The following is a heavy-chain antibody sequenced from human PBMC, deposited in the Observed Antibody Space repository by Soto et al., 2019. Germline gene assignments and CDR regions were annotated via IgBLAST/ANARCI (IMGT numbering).Heavy chain of an antibody. CDR1: GYTFTSYA. Sequence: ASVKVSCKASGYTFTSYATHWVRQAPGQRLEWMGWINAGNGNTKYSQKFQGRVTITRDTSASTAYMELSSLRSEDTAVYYCARVSGKGGYYYYGMDVWGQGTTVTVSS. J-gene: IGHJ6*02. V-gene: IGHV1-3*01. CDR3: ARVSGKGGYYYYGMDV. D-gene: IGHD3-16*01. CDR2: INAGNGNT.